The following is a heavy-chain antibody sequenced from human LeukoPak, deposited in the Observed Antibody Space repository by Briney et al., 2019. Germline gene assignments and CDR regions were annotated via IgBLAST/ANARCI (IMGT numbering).Heavy chain of an antibody. CDR1: DGSFSGYY. CDR2: INLIGST. CDR3: ARIHGYYDILTGYYRYYFDY. J-gene: IGHJ4*02. Sequence: SETLSLTFAVFDGSFSGYYWTWIRQPPGKGLEWIGEINLIGSTNYNPSLKSRVTISVDTSKNQFSLKLTSVTAADTAVYYCARIHGYYDILTGYYRYYFDYWGQGTLVTVSS. V-gene: IGHV4-34*01. D-gene: IGHD3-9*01.